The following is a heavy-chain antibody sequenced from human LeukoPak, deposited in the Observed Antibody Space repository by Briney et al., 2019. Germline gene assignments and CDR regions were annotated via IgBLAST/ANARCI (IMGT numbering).Heavy chain of an antibody. Sequence: GASVRVSCKASGGTFSSCAISWVRQDPGQGLEWMGGIIPIFGTANYAQKFQGRVTITTDESTSTAYMELSSLRSDDTAVYYCARGSQLERRNAFDIWGQGTMVTVSS. D-gene: IGHD1-1*01. J-gene: IGHJ3*02. CDR2: IIPIFGTA. CDR1: GGTFSSCA. CDR3: ARGSQLERRNAFDI. V-gene: IGHV1-69*05.